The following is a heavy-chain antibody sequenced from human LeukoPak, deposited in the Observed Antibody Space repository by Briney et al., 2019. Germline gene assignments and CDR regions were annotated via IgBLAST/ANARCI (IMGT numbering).Heavy chain of an antibody. Sequence: SVKVSCKASGGTFISYAISWVRQAPGQGLEWMGRIIPIFGTANYAQKFQGRVTITTDESTSTAYMELSSLRSEDTAVYYCASWNYYDSSGYYHQPYWGQGTLVTVSS. V-gene: IGHV1-69*05. D-gene: IGHD3-22*01. CDR1: GGTFISYA. CDR3: ASWNYYDSSGYYHQPY. CDR2: IIPIFGTA. J-gene: IGHJ4*02.